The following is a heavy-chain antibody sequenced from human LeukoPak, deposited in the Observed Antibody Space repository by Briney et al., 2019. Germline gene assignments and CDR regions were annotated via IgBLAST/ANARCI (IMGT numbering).Heavy chain of an antibody. CDR2: IYYSGST. J-gene: IGHJ4*02. CDR3: ARRGVVGGFDY. CDR1: GGSISSGGYY. D-gene: IGHD2-15*01. V-gene: IGHV4-31*03. Sequence: SETLSLTCTVSGGSISSGGYYWSWIRQHPGKGLEWIGYIYYSGSTYYNPSLKSRVTISVDTSKNQFSLKLSSVTAADTAVYYCARRGVVGGFDYWGQGTLVTVSS.